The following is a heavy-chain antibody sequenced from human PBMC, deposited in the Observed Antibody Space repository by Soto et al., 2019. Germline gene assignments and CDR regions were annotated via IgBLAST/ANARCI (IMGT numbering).Heavy chain of an antibody. V-gene: IGHV3-74*01. D-gene: IGHD1-7*01. CDR1: AFTFSSSW. J-gene: IGHJ6*02. CDR2: TNTDESSI. Sequence: PGGSLRLSXAASAFTFSSSWMHWVRQAPGKGLVWVSRTNTDESSITYADSVTGRLTIPRDTAKNTLYLQMNSLRVEDTAVYYCAMPVSSILETTDFYYVMDVWGQGATVTVSS. CDR3: AMPVSSILETTDFYYVMDV.